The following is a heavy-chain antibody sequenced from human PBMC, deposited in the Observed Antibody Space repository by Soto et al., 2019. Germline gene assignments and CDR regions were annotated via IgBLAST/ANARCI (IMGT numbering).Heavy chain of an antibody. J-gene: IGHJ6*02. D-gene: IGHD5-12*01. CDR3: AAGVDIVVTIATIYYYCYGMDV. CDR1: GYSFTSYW. Sequence: GQSLKISCKGSGYSFTSYWISWVRQMPGKGLAWMGRIDPSDSYTNYSPSFQGYVTISADKSISTAYLQWSSLKASDTAMCYCAAGVDIVVTIATIYYYCYGMDVWGQGPTVTVSS. V-gene: IGHV5-10-1*01. CDR2: IDPSDSYT.